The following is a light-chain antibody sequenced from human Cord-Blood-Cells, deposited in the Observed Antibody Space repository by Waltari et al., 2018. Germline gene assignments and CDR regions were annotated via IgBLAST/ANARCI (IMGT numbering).Light chain of an antibody. CDR2: GNS. CDR1: SSTIGAGYA. J-gene: IGLJ2*01. V-gene: IGLV1-40*01. Sequence: QSVLTQPPSVSGAPGQRVTLSCTGSSSTIGAGYAVHWYQQLPGTAPKLLISGNSNRPSGVPDRFSGSKSGTSASLAITGLQAEDEADYYCQSYDSSLSVVVFGGGTKLTVL. CDR3: QSYDSSLSVVV.